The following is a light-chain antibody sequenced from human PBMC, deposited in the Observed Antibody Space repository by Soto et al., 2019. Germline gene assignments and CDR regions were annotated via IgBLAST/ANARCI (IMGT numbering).Light chain of an antibody. Sequence: QSALTQPASVSGSPGQSITISCTGTRSDVGGYKYVSWYQQYPGKVPKLMIYEVSNRPSGVSNRFSGSKSGNTASLTISGLQAEDDADYYCSSYTSSSTRVFGTGTKLTVL. V-gene: IGLV2-14*01. J-gene: IGLJ1*01. CDR2: EVS. CDR3: SSYTSSSTRV. CDR1: RSDVGGYKY.